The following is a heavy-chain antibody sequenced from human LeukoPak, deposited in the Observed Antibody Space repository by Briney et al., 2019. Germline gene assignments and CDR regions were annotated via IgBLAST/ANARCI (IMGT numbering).Heavy chain of an antibody. CDR1: GFTFSTYW. CDR2: INQAGSEE. CDR3: ARAQWYYYYYMDV. J-gene: IGHJ6*03. Sequence: GGSLRLSCVGSGFTFSTYWMNWARQAPGKGLEWVANINQAGSEEYYIDSVKGRFTISRDNAKNSLYLEMKSLRGEDTAVYFCARAQWYYYYYMDVWGKGTTVTVSS. V-gene: IGHV3-7*01. D-gene: IGHD2-8*01.